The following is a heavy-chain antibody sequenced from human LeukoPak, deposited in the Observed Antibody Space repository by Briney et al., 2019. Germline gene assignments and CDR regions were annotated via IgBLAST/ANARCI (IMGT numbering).Heavy chain of an antibody. Sequence: SETLSLTCTVSGGSISSYNCSWIRQPPGKGLEWIGYIYYSSTNYNPSLKSRVTLSVDTSKNQFSLNLSSVTAADTAVYYCARGFWSGYSYFFDYWGHGTLVTVSS. CDR3: ARGFWSGYSYFFDY. CDR1: GGSISSYN. J-gene: IGHJ4*01. V-gene: IGHV4-59*01. CDR2: IYYSST. D-gene: IGHD3-3*01.